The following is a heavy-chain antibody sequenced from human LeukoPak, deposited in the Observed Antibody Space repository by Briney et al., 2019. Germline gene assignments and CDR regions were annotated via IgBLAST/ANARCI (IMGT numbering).Heavy chain of an antibody. CDR2: INPNSGGT. CDR1: GYTFTGYY. D-gene: IGHD2-21*02. CDR3: ARDANIVVVTAIEAGYFQH. J-gene: IGHJ1*01. V-gene: IGHV1-2*02. Sequence: ASVKVSCKASGYTFTGYYMHWVRQAPGQGLEWMGWINPNSGGTNYAQKFQGRVTMTRDTSISTAYMELSRLRSDDTAVYYCARDANIVVVTAIEAGYFQHWGQGTLVTVSS.